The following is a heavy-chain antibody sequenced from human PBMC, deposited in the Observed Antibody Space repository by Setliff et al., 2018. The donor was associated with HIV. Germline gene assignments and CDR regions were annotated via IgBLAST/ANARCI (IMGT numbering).Heavy chain of an antibody. V-gene: IGHV3-9*01. Sequence: HPGGSLRLSCVASGFTIEDNAMHWVRQAPGKGLEWVSGISWDSDKIGYADSVKGRFTISRDNAKNSLYLQMNSLRAEDTAVYYCARASSSWYTDYYYMDVWGKGTTVTVSS. CDR3: ARASSSWYTDYYYMDV. D-gene: IGHD6-13*01. J-gene: IGHJ6*03. CDR1: GFTIEDNA. CDR2: ISWDSDKI.